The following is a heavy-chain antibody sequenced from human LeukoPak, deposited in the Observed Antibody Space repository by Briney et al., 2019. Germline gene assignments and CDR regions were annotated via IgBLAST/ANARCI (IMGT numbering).Heavy chain of an antibody. CDR2: IYYTGST. V-gene: IGHV4-59*01. CDR1: GGSISRYY. CDR3: ARAGPSYSRGKLWFDP. Sequence: PSETLSLTCTVSGGSISRYYWSWIRQPPGKGLEWIGYIYYTGSTNYNPSLKSRVTISVDTSKNQFSLKLSSVTAADTAVYYCARAGPSYSRGKLWFDPWGQGTLVTVSS. D-gene: IGHD6-13*01. J-gene: IGHJ5*02.